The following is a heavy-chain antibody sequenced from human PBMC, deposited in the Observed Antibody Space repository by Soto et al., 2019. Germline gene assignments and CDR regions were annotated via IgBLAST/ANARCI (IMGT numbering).Heavy chain of an antibody. CDR2: IRSKANGYAT. J-gene: IGHJ3*02. Sequence: EVQLVESGGGLVQPGGSLKLSCAASGFTFSGSAMHWVRQASGKGLEWVGRIRSKANGYATAYAASVEGRFTISRDDPKNTAYLQMDSLKTEDTAVYYCTSPGLGYCSGARCDVRPSIDIWGQGTMVTVSS. CDR1: GFTFSGSA. V-gene: IGHV3-73*01. D-gene: IGHD2-15*01. CDR3: TSPGLGYCSGARCDVRPSIDI.